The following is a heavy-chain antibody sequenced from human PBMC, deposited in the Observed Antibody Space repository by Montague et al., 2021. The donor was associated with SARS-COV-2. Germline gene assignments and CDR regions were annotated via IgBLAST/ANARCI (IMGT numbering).Heavy chain of an antibody. V-gene: IGHV4-34*12. Sequence: SETLSLTCAVYGESYSPYHGSFSSYHWSWTRQSQGKGLEWIGDIQRGDTKYNPSLKSRVTISVDASKNQFSVRLTSVTAADSAVYYCAGQGEVEPGIAIAATFDPWGQGILVTVSS. CDR2: IQRGDT. D-gene: IGHD2-15*01. CDR3: AGQGEVEPGIAIAATFDP. CDR1: GESYSPYHGSFSSYH. J-gene: IGHJ5*02.